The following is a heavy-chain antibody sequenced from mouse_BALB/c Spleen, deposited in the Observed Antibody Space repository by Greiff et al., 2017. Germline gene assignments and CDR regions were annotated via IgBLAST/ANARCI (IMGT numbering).Heavy chain of an antibody. CDR1: GFNIKDYY. Sequence: VQLKESGAELVRPGALVKLSCKASGFNIKDYYMHWVKQRPEQGLEWIGWIDPENGNTIYDPKFQGKASITADTSSNTAYLQLSSLTSEDTAVYYCAREGLDYWGQGTTLTVSS. V-gene: IGHV14-1*02. CDR2: IDPENGNT. D-gene: IGHD3-3*01. CDR3: AREGLDY. J-gene: IGHJ2*01.